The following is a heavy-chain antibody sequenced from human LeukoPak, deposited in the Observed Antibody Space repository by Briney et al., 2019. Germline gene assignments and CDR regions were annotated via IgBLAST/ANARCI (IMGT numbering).Heavy chain of an antibody. CDR2: ISSSSSYI. CDR1: GFTFSSYS. Sequence: GGSLRLSCAASGFTFSSYSMNWVRQAPGKGLEWVSSISSSSSYICYADSVKGRFTISRDNAKNSLYLQMNSLRAEDTAVYYCARRGGRRYYDILTGYSQRGEFDYWGQGTLVTVSS. D-gene: IGHD3-9*01. CDR3: ARRGGRRYYDILTGYSQRGEFDY. J-gene: IGHJ4*02. V-gene: IGHV3-21*01.